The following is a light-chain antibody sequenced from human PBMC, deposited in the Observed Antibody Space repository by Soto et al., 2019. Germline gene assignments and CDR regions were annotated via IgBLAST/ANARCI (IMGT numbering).Light chain of an antibody. CDR3: PQFHAFPRT. Sequence: AIQLTQSPSSLSASVGDRVTITCRASQAIRRDLAWYQQQPGKAPRLLIFDASTVGGGVPSRFSGSGSGTDFTLTISSLQPEDFATYYCPQFHAFPRTFGQGTKVEI. CDR1: QAIRRD. CDR2: DAS. V-gene: IGKV1-13*02. J-gene: IGKJ1*01.